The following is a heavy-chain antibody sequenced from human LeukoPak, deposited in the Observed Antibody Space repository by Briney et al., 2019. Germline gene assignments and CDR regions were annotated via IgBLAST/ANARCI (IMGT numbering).Heavy chain of an antibody. D-gene: IGHD3-16*01. J-gene: IGHJ6*02. CDR2: INHNGNVN. CDR1: GFTFTSYA. CDR3: ARGGGLDV. V-gene: IGHV3-7*03. Sequence: GGSLRLACAASGFTFTSYAMNWARQAPGKGLEWVASINHNGNVNYYVDSVKGRFTISRDNAKNSLYLQMSNLRAEDTAVYFCARGGGLDVWGQGATVTVSS.